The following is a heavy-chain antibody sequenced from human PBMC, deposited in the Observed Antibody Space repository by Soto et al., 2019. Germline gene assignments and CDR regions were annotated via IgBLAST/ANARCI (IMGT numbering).Heavy chain of an antibody. Sequence: QLQLVESGGGVVQPGWSMRLSCAASGFSFSSYGMHWVRQAPGKGLEWVAFIWYDGGNKDYAESVQGRVTISRDNSKNTLYLQMNSLRDEDTAGYHCARRICNGGNCSPGYRFDTWGPGPLVPVSS. CDR1: GFSFSSYG. CDR3: ARRICNGGNCSPGYRFDT. D-gene: IGHD2-15*01. V-gene: IGHV3-33*01. CDR2: IWYDGGNK. J-gene: IGHJ5*02.